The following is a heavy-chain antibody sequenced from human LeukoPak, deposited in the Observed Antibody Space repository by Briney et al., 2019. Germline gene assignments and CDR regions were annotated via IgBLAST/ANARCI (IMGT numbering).Heavy chain of an antibody. CDR2: IYHSGST. D-gene: IGHD6-19*01. CDR3: ARTPIAVAGKILFDY. Sequence: SGTLSLTCAVSGGSISSSNWWSWVRQPPGKGLEWIGEIYHSGSTNYNPSLKSRVTISVDKSKNQFSLKLSSVTAADTAVYYCARTPIAVAGKILFDYWGQGTQVTVPS. V-gene: IGHV4-4*02. CDR1: GGSISSSNW. J-gene: IGHJ4*02.